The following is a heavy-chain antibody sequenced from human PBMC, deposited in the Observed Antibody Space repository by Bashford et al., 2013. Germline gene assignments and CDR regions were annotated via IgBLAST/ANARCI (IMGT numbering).Heavy chain of an antibody. CDR1: GYTFTSYA. V-gene: IGHV1-3*01. CDR3: ARERIFAVTNNYGMDV. D-gene: IGHD3-3*01. CDR2: INAGNGNT. Sequence: ASVKVSCKASGYTFTSYAMHWVRQAPGQRLEWMGWINAGNGNTKYSQKFQGRVTITRDTSASTAYMELSSLRSEDTAVYYCARERIFAVTNNYGMDVWGQGTTVTVSS. J-gene: IGHJ6*02.